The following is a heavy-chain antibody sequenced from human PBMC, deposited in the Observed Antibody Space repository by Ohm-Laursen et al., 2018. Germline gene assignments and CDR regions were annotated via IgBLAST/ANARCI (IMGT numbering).Heavy chain of an antibody. J-gene: IGHJ6*02. D-gene: IGHD3-3*01. Sequence: TLSLTCAVYGGSFSGYYWSWIRQPPGKGLEWIGEINHSGSTNYNPSLKSRVTISVDTSKNQFSLKLSSVTAADTAVYYCARDGFRVVTIWYGMDVWGQGTTVTVSS. CDR3: ARDGFRVVTIWYGMDV. CDR1: GGSFSGYY. CDR2: INHSGST. V-gene: IGHV4-34*01.